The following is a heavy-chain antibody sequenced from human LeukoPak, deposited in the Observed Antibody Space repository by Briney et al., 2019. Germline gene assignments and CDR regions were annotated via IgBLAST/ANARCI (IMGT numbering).Heavy chain of an antibody. Sequence: GGSLRLSCAASGFIFSSDDMHWVRQAPGKGLEWVAGIQSNGRNKYYVDSVKGRFAISRDDSKSTLYLQVNSLRVEDTALYYCARESEGGTGTSCPDYWGQGTLVTVSS. CDR1: GFIFSSDD. J-gene: IGHJ4*02. V-gene: IGHV3-33*05. CDR2: IQSNGRNK. D-gene: IGHD2-2*01. CDR3: ARESEGGTGTSCPDY.